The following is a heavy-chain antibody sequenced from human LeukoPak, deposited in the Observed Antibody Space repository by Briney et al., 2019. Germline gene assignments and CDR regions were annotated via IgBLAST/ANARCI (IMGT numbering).Heavy chain of an antibody. CDR3: AKRRDYFDH. V-gene: IGHV3-11*01. CDR2: ISGSGSST. J-gene: IGHJ4*02. CDR1: GFTFSDYY. Sequence: GRFLRLSCAVSGFTFSDYYMSWIRQAPGKGLEWLSYISGSGSSTYYADSVRGRFTISRDNSQNSLYLQMNSLRTEDTAVYYCAKRRDYFDHWGQGALVTVSS.